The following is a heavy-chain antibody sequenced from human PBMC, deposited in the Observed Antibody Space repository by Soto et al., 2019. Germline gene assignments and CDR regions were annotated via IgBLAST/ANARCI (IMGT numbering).Heavy chain of an antibody. CDR1: GFTVSSNY. D-gene: IGHD3-3*01. J-gene: IGHJ6*02. CDR3: ARDRYSYYDFWSGSLPYYYYGMDV. CDR2: MQDGGSK. Sequence: GGSLRLSCAASGFTVSSNYMSWVRQAPGKGLEWVSDMQDGGSKYYVDSVKGRFTISRDNAKNAVYLQMSSLRAEDTAVYYCARDRYSYYDFWSGSLPYYYYGMDVWGQGTTVTVSS. V-gene: IGHV3-66*01.